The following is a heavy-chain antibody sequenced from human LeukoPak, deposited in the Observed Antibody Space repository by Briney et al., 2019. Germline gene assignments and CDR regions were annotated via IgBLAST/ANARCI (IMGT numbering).Heavy chain of an antibody. CDR3: ARSNWGSSFDY. D-gene: IGHD7-27*01. CDR2: INHSGST. V-gene: IGHV4-34*01. J-gene: IGHJ4*02. CDR1: GGSFSGYY. Sequence: SETLSLTCAVYGGSFSGYYWSWIRQPPGEGLEWIGEINHSGSTNYNPSLKSRVTISVDTSKNQFSLKLSSVTAADTAVYYCARSNWGSSFDYWGQGTLVTVSS.